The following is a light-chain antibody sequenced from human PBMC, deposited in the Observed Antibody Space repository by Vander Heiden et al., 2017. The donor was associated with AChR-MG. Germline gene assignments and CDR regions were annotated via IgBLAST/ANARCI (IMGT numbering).Light chain of an antibody. CDR1: QSVLTF. CDR3: QHRDNWPRT. CDR2: DAS. V-gene: IGKV3-11*01. Sequence: EIVLTQSPATLSLSPGERATLSCRASQSVLTFFDWYQHKPGQPPRILISDASNRATVIPARFSGSGAGTDFTLTITTLEPEDFAVYYCQHRDNWPRTFGQGTKVEIK. J-gene: IGKJ1*01.